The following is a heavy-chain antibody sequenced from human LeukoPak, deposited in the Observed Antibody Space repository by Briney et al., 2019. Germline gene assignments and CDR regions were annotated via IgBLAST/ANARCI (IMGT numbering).Heavy chain of an antibody. CDR3: TKDSVAMVTTSDY. Sequence: GGSLRLSCAASGLIVSNNYMNWVRLAPGKGLEWVSIIYSGGSTHYADSVKGRFTTSRDNAKNSLYLQMNSLRPEDTALYYCTKDSVAMVTTSDYWGQGTLVTVSS. CDR2: IYSGGST. CDR1: GLIVSNNY. J-gene: IGHJ4*02. V-gene: IGHV3-53*05. D-gene: IGHD5-18*01.